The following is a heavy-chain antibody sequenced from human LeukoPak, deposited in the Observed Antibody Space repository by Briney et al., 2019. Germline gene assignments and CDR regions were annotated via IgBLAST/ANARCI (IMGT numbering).Heavy chain of an antibody. Sequence: PSETLSLTCAVYGGSFSGYYWSWIRQPPGKGLEWIGEINHSGSTNYNPSLKSRVTISVDTSKNQFSLKLSSVTAADTAVYYCARPGVLRYFDWLFRAFDIWGQGTMVTVSS. CDR2: INHSGST. V-gene: IGHV4-34*01. CDR3: ARPGVLRYFDWLFRAFDI. J-gene: IGHJ3*02. D-gene: IGHD3-9*01. CDR1: GGSFSGYY.